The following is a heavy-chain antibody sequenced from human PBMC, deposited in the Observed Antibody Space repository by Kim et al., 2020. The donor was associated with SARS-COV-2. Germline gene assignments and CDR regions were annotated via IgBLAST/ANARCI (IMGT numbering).Heavy chain of an antibody. J-gene: IGHJ4*02. Sequence: GGSLRLSCAASGFTLSDYYVDWVRQAPGKGLEWVGRSRNKANGYTTEFAPSVKGRFTISRDGSRDSLYLQMNSLTTEDTAVYYCARSHTGTLLYYFDFWGQGTLVTVSS. CDR2: SRNKANGYTT. CDR3: ARSHTGTLLYYFDF. V-gene: IGHV3-72*01. D-gene: IGHD1-26*01. CDR1: GFTLSDYY.